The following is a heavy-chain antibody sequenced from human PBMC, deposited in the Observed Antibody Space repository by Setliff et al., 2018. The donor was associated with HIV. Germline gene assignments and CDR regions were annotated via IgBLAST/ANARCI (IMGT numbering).Heavy chain of an antibody. V-gene: IGHV4-4*02. J-gene: IGHJ4*02. D-gene: IGHD3-16*01. CDR2: IYHSGTT. CDR1: GGSISSNW. Sequence: LSLTCAVSGGSISSNWWSWVRQSPGKGLEWIGSIYHSGTTYYNPSLRSRVTISVDTSKNQFSLKLSSVTATDTAVYYCARMLWRWGNYFDYWGQGTLVTVSS. CDR3: ARMLWRWGNYFDY.